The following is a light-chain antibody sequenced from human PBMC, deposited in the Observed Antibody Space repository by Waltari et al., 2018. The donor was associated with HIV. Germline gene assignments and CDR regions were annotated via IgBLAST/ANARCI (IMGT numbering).Light chain of an antibody. J-gene: IGLJ2*01. Sequence: QSVLTQTPSASGTPGQRVTISCSGSSSDIGTTYVSWFQQFPGTPPKVLIYKNDQRPSGVSDRFSASKSGTSASLAISGLRTEDESDFYCAAWDDIRSGWIFGGGTKLTVL. CDR2: KND. CDR1: SSDIGTTY. V-gene: IGLV1-47*01. CDR3: AAWDDIRSGWI.